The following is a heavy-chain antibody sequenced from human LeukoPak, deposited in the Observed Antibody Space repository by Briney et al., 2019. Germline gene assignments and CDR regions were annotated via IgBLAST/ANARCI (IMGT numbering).Heavy chain of an antibody. CDR2: IYTSGST. CDR3: ARDLLHSVHYYYYMDV. V-gene: IGHV4-4*07. J-gene: IGHJ6*03. CDR1: GGSISSYY. Sequence: SSETLSLTCTVSGGSISSYYWSWIRQPAGKGLEWIGRIYTSGSTNYNPSLKSRVTMSVDTSKNQFSLKLSSVTAADTAVYYCARDLLHSVHYYYYMDVWGKGTTVTVSS. D-gene: IGHD2/OR15-2a*01.